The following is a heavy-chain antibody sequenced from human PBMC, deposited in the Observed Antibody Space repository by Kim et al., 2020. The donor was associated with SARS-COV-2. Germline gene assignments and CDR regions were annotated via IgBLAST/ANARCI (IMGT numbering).Heavy chain of an antibody. Sequence: GGSLRLSCAASGFTFSSYWMHWVRQAPGKGLVWVSRINSDGSSTSYADSVKGRFTISRDNAKNTLYLQMNSLRAEDTAVYYCARAGDSKTYYDILTGYYGWGAADPDYFDYWGQGTLVTVSS. D-gene: IGHD3-9*01. CDR2: INSDGSST. J-gene: IGHJ4*02. CDR3: ARAGDSKTYYDILTGYYGWGAADPDYFDY. CDR1: GFTFSSYW. V-gene: IGHV3-74*01.